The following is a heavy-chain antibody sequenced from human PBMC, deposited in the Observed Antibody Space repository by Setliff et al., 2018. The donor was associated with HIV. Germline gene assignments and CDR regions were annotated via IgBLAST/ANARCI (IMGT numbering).Heavy chain of an antibody. D-gene: IGHD3-3*01. V-gene: IGHV4-59*12. Sequence: SETLSLTCTVSGGSISRYYWSWIRQPPGKGLEWIGDIYYSGSTNYNPSLKSRVTISVDTSKNQFSLKLTSVTAADTAVYYCMRDRRSIFGVDTKNWFDLWGQGTLVTVSS. CDR2: IYYSGST. CDR1: GGSISRYY. J-gene: IGHJ5*02. CDR3: MRDRRSIFGVDTKNWFDL.